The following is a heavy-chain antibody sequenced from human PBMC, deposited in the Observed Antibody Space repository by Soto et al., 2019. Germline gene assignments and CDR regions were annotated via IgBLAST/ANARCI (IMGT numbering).Heavy chain of an antibody. Sequence: EVQLLESGGGLVQPGGSLRLSCAASGFTFSSYAMSWVRQAPGKGLEWVSAISGSGGSTYYAASVKGRFTISRDNSKNTLYLQMNSLRAEDTAVYYCAGYSGYPPSWFDPWGQGTLVTVSS. CDR1: GFTFSSYA. V-gene: IGHV3-23*01. CDR3: AGYSGYPPSWFDP. D-gene: IGHD5-12*01. CDR2: ISGSGGST. J-gene: IGHJ5*02.